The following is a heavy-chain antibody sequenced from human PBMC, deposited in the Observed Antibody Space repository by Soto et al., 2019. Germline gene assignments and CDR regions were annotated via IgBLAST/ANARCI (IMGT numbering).Heavy chain of an antibody. CDR3: AGEFDSGDLGLDL. Sequence: QVQLVQSGPEVKTPGASVRVSCKSSGYTFGAYYIHWVRQAPGQGLEWMGWVSPLSGGTNLAQRFQGRLTLTRDTSINTVFVELRWLRSDDTALYFWAGEFDSGDLGLDLWGQGTTVSVSS. CDR2: VSPLSGGT. CDR1: GYTFGAYY. V-gene: IGHV1-2*02. D-gene: IGHD2-21*01. J-gene: IGHJ6*02.